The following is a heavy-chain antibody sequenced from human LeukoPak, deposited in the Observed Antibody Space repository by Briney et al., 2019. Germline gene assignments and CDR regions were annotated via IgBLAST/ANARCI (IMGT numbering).Heavy chain of an antibody. V-gene: IGHV4-34*01. D-gene: IGHD5-24*01. Sequence: SETLSLTCAVYGGSFSGYYWSWIRQPPGKGLEWIGEINHSGSTNYNPSLKSRVTISVDTSKNQFSLKLSSVTAADTAVYYCAGDGDGYNYSHFDYWGQGTLVTVSS. J-gene: IGHJ4*02. CDR1: GGSFSGYY. CDR3: AGDGDGYNYSHFDY. CDR2: INHSGST.